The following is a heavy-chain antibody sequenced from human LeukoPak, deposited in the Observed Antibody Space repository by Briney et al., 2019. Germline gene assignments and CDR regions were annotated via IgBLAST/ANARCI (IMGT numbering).Heavy chain of an antibody. CDR3: ARGVFWSSYYVY. D-gene: IGHD3-3*01. CDR2: IYSTGST. Sequence: PSQTLSPTCTVSGASISSGDYYWRWIRQPPGKGLEWIGYIYSTGSTSHNPSLRNPITIPLDTSKNQFSLKLSSVTAADTAVYYCARGVFWSSYYVYWGQGTQVTVSS. CDR1: GASISSGDYY. J-gene: IGHJ4*02. V-gene: IGHV4-30-4*01.